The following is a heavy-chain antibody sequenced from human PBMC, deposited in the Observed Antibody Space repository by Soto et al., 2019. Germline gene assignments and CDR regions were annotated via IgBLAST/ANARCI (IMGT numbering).Heavy chain of an antibody. D-gene: IGHD4-17*01. J-gene: IGHJ4*02. CDR1: GFTFSSYA. CDR3: AKNPRPTVTTSWVHY. CDR2: ISGSGGST. V-gene: IGHV3-23*01. Sequence: PGGSLRLSCAASGFTFSSYAMSWVRQAPGKGLEWVSAISGSGGSTYYADSVKGRFTISRDNSRNTLYLQMNSLRAEDTAVYYCAKNPRPTVTTSWVHYWGQGTLVTVSS.